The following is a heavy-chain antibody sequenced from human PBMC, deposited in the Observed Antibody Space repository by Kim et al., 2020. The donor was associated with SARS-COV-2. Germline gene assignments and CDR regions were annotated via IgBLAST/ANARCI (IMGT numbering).Heavy chain of an antibody. Sequence: SETLSLTCAVYGGSFSGYYWSWIRQPPGKGLEWIGEINHSGSTNYNPSLKSRVTISVDTSKNQFSLKLSSVTAADTAVYYCASRIVGAFFDYWGQGTLVTVSS. CDR2: INHSGST. CDR3: ASRIVGAFFDY. D-gene: IGHD1-26*01. J-gene: IGHJ4*02. V-gene: IGHV4-34*01. CDR1: GGSFSGYY.